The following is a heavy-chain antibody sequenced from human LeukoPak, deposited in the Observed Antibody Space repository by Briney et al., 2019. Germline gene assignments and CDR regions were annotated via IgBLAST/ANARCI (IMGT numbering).Heavy chain of an antibody. CDR2: IYHSGST. V-gene: IGHV4-38-2*01. D-gene: IGHD5-18*01. J-gene: IGHJ4*02. CDR1: GYSISSGYY. CDR3: ARPVDTAMGPFDY. Sequence: PSETLSLTCAVSGYSISSGYYWGWIRQPPGKGLEWIGSIYHSGSTYYNPSLKSRVTISVDTSKNQSSLKLSSVTAADTAVYYCARPVDTAMGPFDYWGQGTLVTVSS.